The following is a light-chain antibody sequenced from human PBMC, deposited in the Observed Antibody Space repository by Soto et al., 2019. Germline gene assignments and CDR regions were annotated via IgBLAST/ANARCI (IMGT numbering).Light chain of an antibody. Sequence: EIVRTQSPATLSVAPGERATLSCRASQSVSSNLAWYQQKPGPAPRLLIYGASTRATGIPARFSGSGSGTEFTLTISSLQSEDFAVYYCQQYNTWPPMYTFGQGTKLEIK. CDR1: QSVSSN. V-gene: IGKV3-15*01. CDR3: QQYNTWPPMYT. CDR2: GAS. J-gene: IGKJ2*01.